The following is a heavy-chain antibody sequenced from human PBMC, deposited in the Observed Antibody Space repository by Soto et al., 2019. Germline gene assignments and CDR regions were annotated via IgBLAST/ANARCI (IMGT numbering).Heavy chain of an antibody. J-gene: IGHJ6*02. CDR3: ARDRSLIFAVPPYGMDV. D-gene: IGHD3-3*01. V-gene: IGHV3-48*03. CDR2: ISESGGTT. CDR1: GFTFSSHE. Sequence: PGGSLRLSCVVSGFTFSSHEMNWVRQAPGKGPEWVSKISESGGTTSYADSVKGRFTISRDNARDSLYLHMDSLRAEDTAVYYCARDRSLIFAVPPYGMDVWGQGTTVTVSS.